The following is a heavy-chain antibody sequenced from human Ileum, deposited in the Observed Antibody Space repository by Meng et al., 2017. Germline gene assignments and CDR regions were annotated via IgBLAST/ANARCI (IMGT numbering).Heavy chain of an antibody. CDR1: SGSISSNTY. Sequence: GLREEPGPGLVRPSGTLSLTCAVSSGSISSNTYWSWVRQPPGKGLEWIGQISHSGSAYYNPSLKSRVTMSVDKSKSQFSLMLTSVTAADTAIYYCARHGGYSQDFWGQGTLVTVSS. CDR2: ISHSGSA. CDR3: ARHGGYSQDF. V-gene: IGHV4-4*02. D-gene: IGHD4-23*01. J-gene: IGHJ4*02.